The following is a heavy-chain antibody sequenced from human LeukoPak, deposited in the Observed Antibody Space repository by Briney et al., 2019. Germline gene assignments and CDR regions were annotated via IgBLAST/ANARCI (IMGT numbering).Heavy chain of an antibody. CDR3: ARVWPTGTTSHFDC. V-gene: IGHV1-2*06. Sequence: ASVKVSCKASGYTFTSYYLHWVRQAPGQGREWMGRINPNSGGTNYAQKFQGRVTMTRDTSISTAYMELCRLRSDDTAVYYCARVWPTGTTSHFDCWGQGTLVTVSS. D-gene: IGHD1-1*01. CDR2: INPNSGGT. J-gene: IGHJ4*02. CDR1: GYTFTSYY.